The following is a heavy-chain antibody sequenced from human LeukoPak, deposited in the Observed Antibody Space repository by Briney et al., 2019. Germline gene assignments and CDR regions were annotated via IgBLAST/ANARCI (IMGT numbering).Heavy chain of an antibody. J-gene: IGHJ4*02. Sequence: PGGSLRLSCAASGFTFSSYSMNWVRQAPGKGLEWVSSISSSSYIYYADSVKGRFTISRDNAKNSLYLQMNSLRAEDTAVYYCASSQYCGGDCYSPWGQGTLVTVSS. CDR3: ASSQYCGGDCYSP. V-gene: IGHV3-21*01. D-gene: IGHD2-21*02. CDR2: ISSSSYI. CDR1: GFTFSSYS.